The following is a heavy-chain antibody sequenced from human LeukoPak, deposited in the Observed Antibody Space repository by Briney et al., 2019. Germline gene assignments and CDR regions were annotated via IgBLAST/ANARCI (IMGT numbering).Heavy chain of an antibody. Sequence: ASVKVCCKTSGYTFISYYIHWVRQAPGQGLEWMGIINPSGGTTNYAQRFQGRITMTRDTSTSTVYMDLSSLRSEDTAVYYCAKVSWESTNQDFDCWGQGTLVTVSS. CDR1: GYTFISYY. CDR2: INPSGGTT. CDR3: AKVSWESTNQDFDC. D-gene: IGHD5/OR15-5a*01. V-gene: IGHV1-46*01. J-gene: IGHJ4*02.